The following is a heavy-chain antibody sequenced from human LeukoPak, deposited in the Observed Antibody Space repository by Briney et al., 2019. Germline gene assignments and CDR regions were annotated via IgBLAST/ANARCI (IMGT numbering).Heavy chain of an antibody. J-gene: IGHJ5*02. D-gene: IGHD3-9*01. CDR1: GFTFSDYY. V-gene: IGHV3-11*01. CDR3: ARAAFDWLPYNWFDP. Sequence: KSGGSLRLSCAASGFTFSDYYMSWIRQAPGEGLEWVSYISSSGSTIYYADSVKGRFTISRDNAKNSLYLQMNSLRAEDTAVYYCARAAFDWLPYNWFDPWGQGTLVTVSS. CDR2: ISSSGSTI.